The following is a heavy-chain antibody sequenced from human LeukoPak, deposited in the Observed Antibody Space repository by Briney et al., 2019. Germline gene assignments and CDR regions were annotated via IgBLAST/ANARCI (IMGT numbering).Heavy chain of an antibody. CDR3: AKDRGFDISYNWFEP. CDR1: EFTFNIYD. CDR2: IWCDGSNK. Sequence: GGSLRLSCAASEFTFNIYDMHWVRQAPGKGLEWVAVIWCDGSNKYYADSVKGRFTISRDNSKNTLYLQMNSLRAEDTAVYYCAKDRGFDISYNWFEPWGQGTLVTVSS. V-gene: IGHV3-33*06. J-gene: IGHJ5*02. D-gene: IGHD3-10*01.